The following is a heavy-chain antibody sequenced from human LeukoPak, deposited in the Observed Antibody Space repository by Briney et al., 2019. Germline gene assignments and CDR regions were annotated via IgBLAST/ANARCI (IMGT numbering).Heavy chain of an antibody. Sequence: GGSLRLSCAASGFTFSSYSMTWVRQAPGKGLEWVSSISSSSSYIYYADSVKGRFTISRDNAKNSLYLQMNSLRAEDTAVYYCARDACSGGSCLDYWGQGTLVTVSS. CDR1: GFTFSSYS. D-gene: IGHD2-15*01. J-gene: IGHJ4*02. CDR2: ISSSSSYI. V-gene: IGHV3-21*01. CDR3: ARDACSGGSCLDY.